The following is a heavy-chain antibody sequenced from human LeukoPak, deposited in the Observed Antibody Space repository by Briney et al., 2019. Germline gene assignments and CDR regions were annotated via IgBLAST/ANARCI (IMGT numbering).Heavy chain of an antibody. CDR2: ILHSGDT. CDR3: AGYNIPYTFEF. J-gene: IGHJ4*02. CDR1: GGSISRSNW. D-gene: IGHD1-14*01. V-gene: IGHV4-4*02. Sequence: SGTLSLTCAVSGGSISRSNWWSWVRQPPGKGLEWIGDILHSGDTNYNASLRSRLTISLDKSRNQFSLQLSSVTAANTAVYYCAGYNIPYTFEFWGPGTVVTVSS.